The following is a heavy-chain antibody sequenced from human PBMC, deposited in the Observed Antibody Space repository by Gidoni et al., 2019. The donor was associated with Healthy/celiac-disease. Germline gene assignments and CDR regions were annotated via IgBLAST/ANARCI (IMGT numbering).Heavy chain of an antibody. Sequence: QVQLVESGGGVVQPGRSLRLSCAASGFTFSSYGMHWVRQAPGKGLEWVAVIWYDGSNKYYADSVKGRFTISRDNSKNTLYLQMNSLRAEDTAVYYCARDPSPTYSNYEYYYYYYGMDVWGQGTTVTVSS. CDR1: GFTFSSYG. V-gene: IGHV3-33*01. CDR3: ARDPSPTYSNYEYYYYYYGMDV. J-gene: IGHJ6*02. CDR2: IWYDGSNK. D-gene: IGHD4-4*01.